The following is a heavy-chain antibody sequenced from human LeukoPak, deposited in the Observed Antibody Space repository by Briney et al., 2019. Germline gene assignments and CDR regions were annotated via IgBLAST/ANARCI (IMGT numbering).Heavy chain of an antibody. CDR3: ARSRTIFGVVHHWFDP. J-gene: IGHJ5*02. V-gene: IGHV4-34*01. D-gene: IGHD3-3*01. CDR1: GGSFSGYY. CDR2: INHSGST. Sequence: PSETLSLTCAVYGGSFSGYYWSWIRQPPGKGLEWIGEINHSGSTNYNPSLKSRVTISVDTSKNQLSLKLSSVTAADTAVYYCARSRTIFGVVHHWFDPWGQGTLVTVSS.